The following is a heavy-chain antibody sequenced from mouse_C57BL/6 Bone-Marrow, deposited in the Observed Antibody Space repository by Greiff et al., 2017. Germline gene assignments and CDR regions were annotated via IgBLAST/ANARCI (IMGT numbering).Heavy chain of an antibody. J-gene: IGHJ4*01. V-gene: IGHV1-9*01. CDR3: ARVRNDFYAMDY. D-gene: IGHD2-1*01. CDR1: GYTFTGYW. CDR2: LLPGSGST. Sequence: VQLQQSGAELMKPGASVKLSCKATGYTFTGYWIEWVKQRPGHGLEWIGELLPGSGSTNYNDKFKGTATSTADTSSNTAYLQLSSLTTEDAAIYYCARVRNDFYAMDYWGQGTTVTGSS.